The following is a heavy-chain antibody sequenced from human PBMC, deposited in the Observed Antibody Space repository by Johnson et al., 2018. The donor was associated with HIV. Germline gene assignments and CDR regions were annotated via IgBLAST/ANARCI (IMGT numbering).Heavy chain of an antibody. D-gene: IGHD3-3*01. CDR3: AMARITILGVVLWAAAFDI. CDR1: GFTFSIYA. V-gene: IGHV3-64*01. J-gene: IGHJ3*02. Sequence: VQLMESGGGVVQPGRSLRLSCAASGFTFSIYAMSWVRQAPGKGLEYVSAITSNGGSTYYANSVKGRFTISRDNSKNTLYLQMGGLRAEDMAVYYCAMARITILGVVLWAAAFDIWGQGTMVTVSS. CDR2: ITSNGGST.